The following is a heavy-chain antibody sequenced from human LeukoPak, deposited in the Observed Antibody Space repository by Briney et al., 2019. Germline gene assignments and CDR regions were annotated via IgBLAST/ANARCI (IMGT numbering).Heavy chain of an antibody. CDR1: GGSISSDNYY. V-gene: IGHV4-61*02. Sequence: SETLFLTCTVSGGSISSDNYYWNWIRQPAGKGLEWIGRIYTGGSTNYNPSLKSRVTISLDTSKNQFSLKLSSVTAADTAVYYCARGGYCSGGSCYFSWFDPWGQGTLVTVSS. D-gene: IGHD2-15*01. CDR3: ARGGYCSGGSCYFSWFDP. J-gene: IGHJ5*02. CDR2: IYTGGST.